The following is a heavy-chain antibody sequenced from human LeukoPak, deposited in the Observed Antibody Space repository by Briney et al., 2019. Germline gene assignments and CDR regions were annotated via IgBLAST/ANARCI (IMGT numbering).Heavy chain of an antibody. J-gene: IGHJ4*02. CDR3: ASFYYGSGSYSRLAYFDY. CDR1: GGSISSSNW. V-gene: IGHV4-4*02. CDR2: IYHSGST. Sequence: SGTLSLTCAVSGGSISSSNWWSWVRQPPGKGLEWIGEIYHSGSTNYNPSLKSRVTISVDKSKNQFSLKLSSATAADTAVYYCASFYYGSGSYSRLAYFDYWGQGTLVTVSS. D-gene: IGHD3-10*01.